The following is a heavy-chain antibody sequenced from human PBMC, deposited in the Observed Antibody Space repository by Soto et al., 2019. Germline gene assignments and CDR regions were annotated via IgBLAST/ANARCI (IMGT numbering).Heavy chain of an antibody. V-gene: IGHV4-31*03. Sequence: SETLSLTCTVSDGSIDSGSYYRSWVRQYPGKGLEWIGSIHYSGSIYYSPSLRSRLTMSADTSKNQFSLKLSSVTVADTDVYYCTRGLDRAKLGYWGQGIQVTVS. CDR1: DGSIDSGSYY. CDR3: TRGLDRAKLGY. D-gene: IGHD1-26*01. CDR2: IHYSGSI. J-gene: IGHJ4*02.